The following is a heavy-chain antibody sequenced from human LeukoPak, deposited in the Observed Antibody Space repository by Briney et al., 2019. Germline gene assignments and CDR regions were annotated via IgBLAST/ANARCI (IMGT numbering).Heavy chain of an antibody. D-gene: IGHD3-3*01. CDR2: IYTSGST. V-gene: IGHV4-61*02. J-gene: IGHJ3*02. CDR1: GGPISSGSYY. Sequence: SETLSLTCTVSGGPISSGSYYWSWIRQPAGKGLEWIGRIYTSGSTNYNPSLKSRVTISVDTSKNQFSLKLSSVTAADTAVYYCARTSYDFWSGRDIWGQGTMVTVSS. CDR3: ARTSYDFWSGRDI.